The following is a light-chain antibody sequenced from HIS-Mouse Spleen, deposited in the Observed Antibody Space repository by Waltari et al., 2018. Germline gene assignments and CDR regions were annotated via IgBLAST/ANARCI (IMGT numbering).Light chain of an antibody. J-gene: IGLJ2*01. CDR3: YSTDSSGNHRV. V-gene: IGLV3-10*01. CDR1: ALPKKY. CDR2: EES. Sequence: SYELTQPPSVSVSPGQTARITFSGDALPKKYAYWYQQKSGQGPVLVIYEESKRPPGIPVRFSGSSSGTMASLTISGAQVEDEADYYCYSTDSSGNHRVFGGGTKLTVL.